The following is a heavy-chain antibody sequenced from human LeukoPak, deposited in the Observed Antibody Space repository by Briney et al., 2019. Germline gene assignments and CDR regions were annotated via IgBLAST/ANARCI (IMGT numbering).Heavy chain of an antibody. J-gene: IGHJ6*03. V-gene: IGHV1-2*02. Sequence: ASVKVSCKASGYTFTGYYMHWVRQAPGQGLEWMGWINPNSGGTNYAQKFQGRVTMTRDTSISTAYMELSRLRSDDTAVYYCARGGTMVRGVMGYYYYMDVWGKGTTVTISS. CDR1: GYTFTGYY. CDR2: INPNSGGT. D-gene: IGHD3-10*01. CDR3: ARGGTMVRGVMGYYYYMDV.